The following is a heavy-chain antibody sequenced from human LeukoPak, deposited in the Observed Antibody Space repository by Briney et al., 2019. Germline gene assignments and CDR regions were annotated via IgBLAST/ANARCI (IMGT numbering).Heavy chain of an antibody. Sequence: GESLKVSCKGSGYSFTSYWIGWVRQMPGKGLEWMGIIYPDDSDTRYSPSFQGQVTISADKSTSTAYLQWSSLKASDTAMYYCARHKLGYCTGGSCQQAYYYYMDVWGKGTTVTISS. V-gene: IGHV5-51*01. CDR2: IYPDDSDT. CDR1: GYSFTSYW. D-gene: IGHD2-15*01. CDR3: ARHKLGYCTGGSCQQAYYYYMDV. J-gene: IGHJ6*03.